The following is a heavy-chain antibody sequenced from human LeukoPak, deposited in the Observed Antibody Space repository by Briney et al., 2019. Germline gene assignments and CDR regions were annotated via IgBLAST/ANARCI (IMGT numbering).Heavy chain of an antibody. CDR1: GGSFSGYY. D-gene: IGHD2-15*01. CDR2: INHSGST. Sequence: SETLSLTCAVYGGSFSGYYWSWIRPPPGKGLEWIGEINHSGSTNYNPSLKSRVTISVDTSKNQFSLKLSSVNAADTAVYYCARRLASYCSGGSCYSIAPNWFDPWGQGTLVTVSS. J-gene: IGHJ5*02. CDR3: ARRLASYCSGGSCYSIAPNWFDP. V-gene: IGHV4-34*01.